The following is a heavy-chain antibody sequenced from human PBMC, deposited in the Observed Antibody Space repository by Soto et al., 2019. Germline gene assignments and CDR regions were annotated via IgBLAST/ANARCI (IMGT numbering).Heavy chain of an antibody. V-gene: IGHV4-59*08. Sequence: PSETLSLTCTVSGGSISSYYWSWIRQPPGKGLEWIGYIYYSGSTNYNPSLKSRVTISVDTSKSQFSLKLSSVTAADTAVYYCARSRYCSGGSCLNWLDPWGQGTLVTVSS. CDR2: IYYSGST. D-gene: IGHD2-15*01. CDR1: GGSISSYY. J-gene: IGHJ5*02. CDR3: ARSRYCSGGSCLNWLDP.